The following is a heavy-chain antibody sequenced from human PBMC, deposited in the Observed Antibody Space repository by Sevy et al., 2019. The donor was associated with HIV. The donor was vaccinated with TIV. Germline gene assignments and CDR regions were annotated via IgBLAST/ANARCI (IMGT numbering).Heavy chain of an antibody. Sequence: GGSLRLSCTASGFTFSDYGMHWVRQAPGKGLDWVAFIWYDGTDTYYTDSVKGRFTISRDNSENKLFLQMNSLRPEDTGVYYCTEDTAAGGVGGFDYWGRGTMVTVSS. D-gene: IGHD2-8*02. CDR3: TEDTAAGGVGGFDY. CDR1: GFTFSDYG. CDR2: IWYDGTDT. V-gene: IGHV3-30*02. J-gene: IGHJ4*02.